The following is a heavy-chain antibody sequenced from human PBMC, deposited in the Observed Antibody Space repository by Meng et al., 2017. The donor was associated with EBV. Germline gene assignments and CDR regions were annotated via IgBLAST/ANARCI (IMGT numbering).Heavy chain of an antibody. CDR1: GFSLSTSGVG. CDR2: IYWDDDK. Sequence: QDPLKEFGPTLVKPPQTLTLTCTFSGFSLSTSGVGVGWIRQPPGKALEWLALIYWDDDKRYSPSLKSRLTITKDTSKNQVVLTMTNMDPVDTATYYCAHRRDEYSSSWYGWFDPWGQGTLVTVSS. V-gene: IGHV2-5*02. D-gene: IGHD6-13*01. CDR3: AHRRDEYSSSWYGWFDP. J-gene: IGHJ5*02.